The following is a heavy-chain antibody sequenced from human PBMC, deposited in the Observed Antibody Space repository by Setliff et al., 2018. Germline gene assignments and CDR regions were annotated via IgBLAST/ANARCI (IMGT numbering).Heavy chain of an antibody. J-gene: IGHJ4*02. D-gene: IGHD2-8*01. Sequence: SETLSLTCNVSGVSFSSTTFYWAWIRQSPGKGLEWIESVSFFGSAYYNPSLQSRGAISLDTSRNQFSLELSSVTAADTAVYYCARDPGVHSGTWCLDSWGQGTQVTVSS. CDR2: VSFFGSA. V-gene: IGHV4-39*07. CDR1: GVSFSSTTFY. CDR3: ARDPGVHSGTWCLDS.